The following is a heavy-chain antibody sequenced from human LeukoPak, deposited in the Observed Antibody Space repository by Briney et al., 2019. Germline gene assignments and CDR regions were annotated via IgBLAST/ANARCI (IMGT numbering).Heavy chain of an antibody. J-gene: IGHJ3*02. CDR2: ISGSGGGT. CDR3: ANQPDTDAFDI. CDR1: GFTFGDYA. Sequence: GGSLRLSCTASGFTFGDYAMSWVRQAPGKGLEWVSAISGSGGGTYYADSVKGRFTISRDNSKNTLYLQMNSLRAEDTAVYYCANQPDTDAFDIWGQGTMVTVSS. V-gene: IGHV3-23*01. D-gene: IGHD3-9*01.